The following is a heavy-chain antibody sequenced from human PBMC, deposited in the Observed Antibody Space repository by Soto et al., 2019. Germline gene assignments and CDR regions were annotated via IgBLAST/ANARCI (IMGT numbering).Heavy chain of an antibody. CDR1: GFTFSSYG. Sequence: VGSLRLSCAASGFTFSSYGMHWVRQAPGKGLEWVAVISYDGSNKYYADSVKGRFTISRDNSKNTLYLQMNSLRAEDTAVYYCAKDRTSYGDYPYYYYGMDVWGQGTTVTVS. CDR3: AKDRTSYGDYPYYYYGMDV. D-gene: IGHD4-17*01. J-gene: IGHJ6*02. V-gene: IGHV3-30*18. CDR2: ISYDGSNK.